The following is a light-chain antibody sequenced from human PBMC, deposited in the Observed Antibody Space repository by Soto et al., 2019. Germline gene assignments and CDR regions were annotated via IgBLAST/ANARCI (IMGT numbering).Light chain of an antibody. J-gene: IGKJ1*01. CDR2: DAS. CDR1: QSISSW. CDR3: QQYNSYGT. V-gene: IGKV1-5*01. Sequence: DIQMTQSPSTLSASVGDRVTITCRASQSISSWLAWYQQKPGQAPKLLIYDASSLESGVPSRFSGSGSGTEFTLTISSLQPDDFATYYCQQYNSYGTFGQGTKVEI.